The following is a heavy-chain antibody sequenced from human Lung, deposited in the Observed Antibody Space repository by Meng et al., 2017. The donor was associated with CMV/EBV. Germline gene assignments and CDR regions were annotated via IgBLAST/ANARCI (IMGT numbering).Heavy chain of an antibody. CDR3: ARDAGGSSSSGYFDL. D-gene: IGHD6-6*01. CDR2: IIPIFGTA. J-gene: IGHJ2*01. CDR1: GGTFSSYA. V-gene: IGHV1-69*05. Sequence: SVKVSCKASGGTFSSYAISWVRQAPGQGLEWMGGIIPIFGTANYAQKFQGRVTTTTDESTSTAYMELSSLRSEDTAVYYCARDAGGSSSSGYFDLWGRGTLVTVSS.